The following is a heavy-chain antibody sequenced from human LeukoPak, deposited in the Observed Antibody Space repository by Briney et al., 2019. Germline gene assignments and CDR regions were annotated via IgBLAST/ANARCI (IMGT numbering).Heavy chain of an antibody. CDR2: MYYSGSP. Sequence: SETLSLTCTVSGGSISRYYWSWIRQPPGKGLEWIGYMYYSGSPNYNPSLKSRVTISGDTPKNEFSLKLSSVTAADTAVYYCARGVAGYGPYDYWGQGTLVAVSS. J-gene: IGHJ4*02. V-gene: IGHV4-59*01. D-gene: IGHD5-12*01. CDR1: GGSISRYY. CDR3: ARGVAGYGPYDY.